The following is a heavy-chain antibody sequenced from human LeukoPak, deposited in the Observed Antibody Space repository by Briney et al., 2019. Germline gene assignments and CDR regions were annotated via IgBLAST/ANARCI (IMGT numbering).Heavy chain of an antibody. V-gene: IGHV4-31*03. CDR3: ARSIVVVTAYDY. D-gene: IGHD2-21*02. J-gene: IGHJ4*02. CDR1: GGSISSGGYY. CDR2: IYNSGST. Sequence: TSQTLSLTCTVSGGSISSGGYYWSWIRQHPGKGPEWIGYIYNSGSTYYNPSLKSRVTISVDTSKNQFSLKLSSVTAADTAVYYCARSIVVVTAYDYWGQGILVTVSS.